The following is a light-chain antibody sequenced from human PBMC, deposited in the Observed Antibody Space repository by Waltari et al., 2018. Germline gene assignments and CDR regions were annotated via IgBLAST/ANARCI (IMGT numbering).Light chain of an antibody. CDR3: SSYTSSSLYV. J-gene: IGLJ1*01. CDR2: DVS. CDR1: SRDVGGYNS. V-gene: IGLV2-14*03. Sequence: QSALTQPASVSGSPGQSITISCTGTSRDVGGYNSVSWYQQHPGKAPKLMIYDVSNRPSGVSNRFSGSKSGNTASLTISGLQAEDKADYYCSSYTSSSLYVFGTGTKVTVL.